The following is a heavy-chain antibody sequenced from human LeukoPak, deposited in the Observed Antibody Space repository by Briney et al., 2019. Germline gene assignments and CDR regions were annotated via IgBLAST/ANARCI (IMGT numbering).Heavy chain of an antibody. D-gene: IGHD5-24*01. CDR2: IYTSGTT. Sequence: PSETLSLTCTVSGGSISNYYWNWIRQPAGKGLEWIGRIYTSGTTNYNPSLKSRVTMSADTSKSQFSLVLTSMTAADTAVYYCARDRGGTYNLDSWGQGTLVTVSS. CDR1: GGSISNYY. V-gene: IGHV4-4*07. CDR3: ARDRGGTYNLDS. J-gene: IGHJ4*02.